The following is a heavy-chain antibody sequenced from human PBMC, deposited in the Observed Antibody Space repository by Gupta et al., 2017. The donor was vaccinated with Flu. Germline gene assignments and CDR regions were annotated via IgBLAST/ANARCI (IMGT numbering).Heavy chain of an antibody. Sequence: QVHLQESGPGLVKPSETLSLTCVVPGSSMRSGHYWGWVRQPPGKGLEWIGTIDHRGNTYYNPSLRSRVTISVVSSENEFSLKLYSVTAADRALYYCARGGRMSVAASYFDFWGQGTLVTVSS. CDR3: ARGGRMSVAASYFDF. V-gene: IGHV4-38-2*01. CDR1: GSSMRSGHY. D-gene: IGHD6-19*01. J-gene: IGHJ4*02. CDR2: IDHRGNT.